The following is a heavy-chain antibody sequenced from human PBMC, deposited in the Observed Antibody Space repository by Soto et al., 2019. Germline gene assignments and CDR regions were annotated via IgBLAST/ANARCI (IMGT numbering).Heavy chain of an antibody. CDR1: GYTFTGYY. CDR2: INPNSGCT. D-gene: IGHD2-2*01. Sequence: ASVKVSCKASGYTFTGYYMHWVRQAPGQGLEWMGWINPNSGCTNYAQKFQGRVTMTRDTSISTAYMELSRLRSDDTAVYYCARDQRPATAGDWFDPWGQGTLVTVSS. CDR3: ARDQRPATAGDWFDP. V-gene: IGHV1-2*02. J-gene: IGHJ5*02.